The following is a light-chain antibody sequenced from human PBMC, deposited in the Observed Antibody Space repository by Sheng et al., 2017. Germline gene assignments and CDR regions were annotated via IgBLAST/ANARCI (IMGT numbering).Light chain of an antibody. J-gene: IGKJ1*01. Sequence: DIQMTQSPSALSASLRDRVTITCQSSQSISTYLNWYQQAPGRAPKLLIYAASALRSGVPSRFSGSGSETHFTLTISSLQPEXFATYYCQQSFASPQTFGQGTRVEIK. CDR1: QSISTY. V-gene: IGKV1-39*01. CDR3: QQSFASPQT. CDR2: AAS.